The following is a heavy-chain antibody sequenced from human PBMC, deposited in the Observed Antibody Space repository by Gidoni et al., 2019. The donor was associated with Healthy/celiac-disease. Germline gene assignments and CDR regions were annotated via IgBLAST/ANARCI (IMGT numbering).Heavy chain of an antibody. J-gene: IGHJ5*02. V-gene: IGHV3-74*01. CDR1: GFPFSSYW. D-gene: IGHD1-26*01. Sequence: VQLVESGGGLVQPGGSLSLSCAASGFPFSSYWMHCVRQAPGKGLVWVPRSNSEGSSTSYADSVKGRFTISRDNAKNTLYLQRNSLRAEDTAVYYCARDRGRELGNWFDPWGQGTLVTVSS. CDR2: SNSEGSST. CDR3: ARDRGRELGNWFDP.